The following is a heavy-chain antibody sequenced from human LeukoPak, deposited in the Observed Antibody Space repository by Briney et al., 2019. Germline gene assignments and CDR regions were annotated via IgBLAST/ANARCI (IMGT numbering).Heavy chain of an antibody. CDR3: AAPSGAYDILRMDY. J-gene: IGHJ4*02. CDR1: GFPFSSYS. V-gene: IGHV3-64D*09. CDR2: ISDSGGST. D-gene: IGHD3-9*01. Sequence: PGGSLRLSCSASGFPFSSYSMHWVRQAPGKGLEYVSAISDSGGSTYYADSVKGRFTISRDNSKNTLYLQMSSLRAEDTAVYYCAAPSGAYDILRMDYWGQGTLVTVSS.